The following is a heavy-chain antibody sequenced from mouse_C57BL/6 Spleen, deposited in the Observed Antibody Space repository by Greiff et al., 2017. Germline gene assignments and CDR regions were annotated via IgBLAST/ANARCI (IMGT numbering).Heavy chain of an antibody. CDR2: ISYDGSN. V-gene: IGHV3-6*01. J-gene: IGHJ4*01. Sequence: EVKLMESGPGLVKPSQSLSLTCSVTGYSITSGYYWNWLRQFPGNKLEWMGYISYDGSNNYNPSLKNRISITRDTSKHQFFLKLNSVTTEDTATYYCARVDDYGAMDYWGQGTSVTVSS. CDR1: GYSITSGYY. CDR3: ARVDDYGAMDY.